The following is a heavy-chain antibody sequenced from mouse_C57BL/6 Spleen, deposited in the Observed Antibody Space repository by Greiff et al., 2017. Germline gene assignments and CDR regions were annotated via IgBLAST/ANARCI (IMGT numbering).Heavy chain of an antibody. CDR1: GYTFTSYG. D-gene: IGHD4-1*01. CDR3: ARDWNLYLDD. J-gene: IGHJ2*01. V-gene: IGHV1-85*01. CDR2: IYPSDSST. Sequence: QVQLQQSGPELVKPGASVKLSCKASGYTFTSYGIHWVKQRPGQGLEWIGWIYPSDSSTKYNEKFKGKATLTVDTSSSTAYMELRSLASADAAVYFCARDWNLYLDDWGQGTTLTVSS.